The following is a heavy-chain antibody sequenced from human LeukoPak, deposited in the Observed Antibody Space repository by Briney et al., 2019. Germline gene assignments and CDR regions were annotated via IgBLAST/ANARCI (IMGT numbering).Heavy chain of an antibody. CDR1: GYTFTSYD. D-gene: IGHD5-18*01. CDR2: MNPNSGNT. Sequence: ASVKVSCKASGYTFTSYDINWVRQATGQGLEWMGWMNPNSGNTGYAQKFQGRVTMTRNTSVSTAYMELSSLRSEDTAVYYCARGNGEWIQRSGWFDPWGQGTLVTVYS. CDR3: ARGNGEWIQRSGWFDP. V-gene: IGHV1-8*01. J-gene: IGHJ5*02.